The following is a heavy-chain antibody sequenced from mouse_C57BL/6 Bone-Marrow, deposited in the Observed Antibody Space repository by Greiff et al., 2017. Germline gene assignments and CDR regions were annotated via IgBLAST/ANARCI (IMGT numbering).Heavy chain of an antibody. D-gene: IGHD2-4*01. J-gene: IGHJ3*01. CDR1: GYTFTSYW. Sequence: QVQLQQSGAELVKPGASVKLSCKASGYTFTSYWMHWVKQRPGQGLEWIGMIHPNSGSTNYNEKFKSKATLTVDKSSSTAYMQLSSLTSEDSAVYDSARSGIYYDYHLIAYWGQGTLVTVSA. CDR3: ARSGIYYDYHLIAY. V-gene: IGHV1-64*01. CDR2: IHPNSGST.